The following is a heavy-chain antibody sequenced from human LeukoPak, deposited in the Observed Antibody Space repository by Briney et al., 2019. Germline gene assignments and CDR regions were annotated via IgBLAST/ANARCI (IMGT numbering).Heavy chain of an antibody. J-gene: IGHJ6*03. Sequence: ASVKVSCKVSGYTFTGYYMHWVRQAPGQGLEWMGWINPNSGGTNYAQKFQGRVTMTRDTSISTAYMELSRLRSDDTAVYYCARARGYSGYDSSYYYYYMDVWGQGTLVTVSS. CDR3: ARARGYSGYDSSYYYYYMDV. CDR1: GYTFTGYY. V-gene: IGHV1-2*02. D-gene: IGHD5-12*01. CDR2: INPNSGGT.